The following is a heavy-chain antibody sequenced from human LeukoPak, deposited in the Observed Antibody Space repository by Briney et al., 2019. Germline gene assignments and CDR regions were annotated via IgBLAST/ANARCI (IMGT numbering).Heavy chain of an antibody. J-gene: IGHJ5*02. D-gene: IGHD4-17*01. V-gene: IGHV3-30*04. CDR1: GFTFSSYA. Sequence: GGSLRLSCAASGFTFSSYAMHWVRQAPGKGLEWVAVISYDGSNKYYADSVKGRFTISRDNSKNTLYLQMDSLRAGDTATYYCAKLATVTTQVSWFDPWGQGTLVTVSS. CDR2: ISYDGSNK. CDR3: AKLATVTTQVSWFDP.